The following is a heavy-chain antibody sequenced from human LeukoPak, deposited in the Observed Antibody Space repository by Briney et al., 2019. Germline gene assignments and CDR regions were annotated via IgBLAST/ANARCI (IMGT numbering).Heavy chain of an antibody. CDR3: ARDYDHIWYN. J-gene: IGHJ4*02. CDR2: ISAYNGNT. Sequence: ASVKVSCKTSGYTFASSGIRWVRQAPGQGLEWMGWISAYNGNTYYAQNLQGRLTMTTDTSTSTASMELRSLRSDDTAVYYCARDYDHIWYNWGQGTLVTVSS. CDR1: GYTFASSG. D-gene: IGHD6-13*01. V-gene: IGHV1-18*01.